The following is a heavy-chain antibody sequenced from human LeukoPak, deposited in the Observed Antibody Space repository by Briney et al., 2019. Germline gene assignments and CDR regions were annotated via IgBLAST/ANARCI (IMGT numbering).Heavy chain of an antibody. D-gene: IGHD1-7*01. J-gene: IGHJ4*02. Sequence: PSETLSLTCSVSGGSINNYYWSWIRQPAGGGLQWVGRIYSTGSANYNPSLKSRVTMSVDTSKNQFSLKLSSVTAAYAAVYFCAREAMKNYTNYFDYWGQGNLVTVSS. CDR2: IYSTGSA. CDR1: GGSINNYY. CDR3: AREAMKNYTNYFDY. V-gene: IGHV4-4*07.